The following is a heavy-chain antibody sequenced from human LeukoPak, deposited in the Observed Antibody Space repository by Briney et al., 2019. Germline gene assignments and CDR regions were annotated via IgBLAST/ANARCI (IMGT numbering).Heavy chain of an antibody. J-gene: IGHJ4*02. Sequence: GGSLRLSCAASGFTFSNAWLSWVRQAPGKGLDLVGRIKSKTDGGTTDYAAPVKGRSTISRDDSKNTLYLQMNSLKTEDTAVYYCTTVRYDILTGYWLGYYFDYWGQGTLVTVSS. CDR3: TTVRYDILTGYWLGYYFDY. CDR2: IKSKTDGGTT. V-gene: IGHV3-15*01. D-gene: IGHD3-9*01. CDR1: GFTFSNAW.